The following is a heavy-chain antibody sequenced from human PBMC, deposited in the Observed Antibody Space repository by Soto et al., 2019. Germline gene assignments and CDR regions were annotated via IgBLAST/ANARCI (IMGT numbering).Heavy chain of an antibody. J-gene: IGHJ4*02. Sequence: GGSLRLSCAAAGLTFSSYDMHWVRQAPGKGLEWVSAIGTAGDTYYPGSVKGRFTISRENAKNSLYLQMNSLRAGDTAVYYCARGPTDYGDYPYYFDYWGQGTLVTVSS. CDR3: ARGPTDYGDYPYYFDY. V-gene: IGHV3-13*01. CDR2: IGTAGDT. CDR1: GLTFSSYD. D-gene: IGHD4-17*01.